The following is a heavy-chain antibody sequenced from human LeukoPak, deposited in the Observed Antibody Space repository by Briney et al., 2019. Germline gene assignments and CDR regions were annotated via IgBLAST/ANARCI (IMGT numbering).Heavy chain of an antibody. D-gene: IGHD2-21*01. CDR2: VSSSGANT. Sequence: QPGGSLRLSCAASGSSFNSAAMTWVRQAPGKGLEWVSLVSSSGANTYYADSVKGRFTISRDNSKNTVYLQMNSLRAEDTAIYYCAKDIQGSYWGQGTLVTVSS. CDR1: GSSFNSAA. V-gene: IGHV3-23*01. CDR3: AKDIQGSY. J-gene: IGHJ4*02.